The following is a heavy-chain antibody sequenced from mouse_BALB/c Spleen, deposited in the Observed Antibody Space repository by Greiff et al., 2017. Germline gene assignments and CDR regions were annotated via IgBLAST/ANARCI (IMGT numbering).Heavy chain of an antibody. Sequence: EVKLVESGGGLVQPGGSLRLSCATSGFTFTDYYMSWVRQPPGKALEWLGFIRNKANGYTTEYSASVKGRFTISRDNSQSILYLQMNTLRAEDSATYYCARLLWYPYYFDYWGQGTTLTVSS. CDR2: IRNKANGYTT. CDR3: ARLLWYPYYFDY. CDR1: GFTFTDYY. V-gene: IGHV7-3*02. J-gene: IGHJ2*01. D-gene: IGHD2-1*01.